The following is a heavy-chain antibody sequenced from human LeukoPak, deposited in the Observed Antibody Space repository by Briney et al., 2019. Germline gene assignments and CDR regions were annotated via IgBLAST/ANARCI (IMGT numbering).Heavy chain of an antibody. V-gene: IGHV3-23*01. J-gene: IGHJ4*02. CDR3: AREYSSGWYGRDFDY. CDR1: GFTFSSYA. D-gene: IGHD6-19*01. Sequence: GGSLRLSCAASGFTFSSYAMSWVRQAPGKGLEWVSAISGSGGSTYYADSVKGRFTISRDNSKNTLYLQMNSLRAEDTAVYYCAREYSSGWYGRDFDYWGQGTLVTVSS. CDR2: ISGSGGST.